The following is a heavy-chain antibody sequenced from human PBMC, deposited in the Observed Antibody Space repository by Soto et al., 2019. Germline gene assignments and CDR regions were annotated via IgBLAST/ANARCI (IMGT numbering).Heavy chain of an antibody. Sequence: ASVKVSCKVSGYTLTELSMHWVRQAPGIGLEWMGGFDPEDGETIYAQKFQGRVTMTEDTSTDTAYMELSSLRSEDTAVYYCATAADYGDPDHTCYWGQGTLVTVSS. J-gene: IGHJ4*02. D-gene: IGHD4-17*01. CDR3: ATAADYGDPDHTCY. CDR2: FDPEDGET. CDR1: GYTLTELS. V-gene: IGHV1-24*01.